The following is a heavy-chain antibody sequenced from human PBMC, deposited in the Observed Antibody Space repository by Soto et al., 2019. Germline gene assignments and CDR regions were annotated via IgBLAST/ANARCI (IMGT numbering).Heavy chain of an antibody. V-gene: IGHV4-39*01. D-gene: IGHD6-19*01. CDR3: ARHLVEVAVALDWFDP. J-gene: IGHJ5*02. CDR1: GVSISSSSNY. Sequence: AETLSLTCTVSGVSISSSSNYWVWLGQPPGKGLEWIGSSYDSGSTYYNPSLKSRVTISVDTSKNQFSLKLSSVTAADTAVYYCARHLVEVAVALDWFDPWGLGTLVTV. CDR2: SYDSGST.